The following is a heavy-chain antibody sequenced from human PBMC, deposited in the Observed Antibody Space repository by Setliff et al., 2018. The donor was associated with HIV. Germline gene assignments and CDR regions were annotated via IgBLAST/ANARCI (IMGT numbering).Heavy chain of an antibody. CDR3: ARRGRLYGPQSQ. CDR1: GGSITTGSYY. D-gene: IGHD2-15*01. J-gene: IGHJ1*01. CDR2: IYYSGST. Sequence: SETLSLTCTVSGGSITTGSYYWSWIRQHPGKGLEWLGYIYYSGSTYYNPSLKSRVTISADTSKKNQFSLSLTSVTAADTAVYYCARRGRLYGPQSQWGQGTLVTVSS. V-gene: IGHV4-31*03.